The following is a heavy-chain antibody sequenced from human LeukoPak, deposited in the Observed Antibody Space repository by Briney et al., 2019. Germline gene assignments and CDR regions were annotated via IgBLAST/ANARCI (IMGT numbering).Heavy chain of an antibody. D-gene: IGHD2-21*01. CDR3: AKDLSRIQGAFDI. V-gene: IGHV3-23*01. CDR2: ISGSGGST. J-gene: IGHJ3*02. Sequence: GGSLRLSCAASGFTFSSYWMSWVRQAPGKGLEWVSAISGSGGSTYYADSVKGRFTISRDNSKNTLYLQMNSLRAEDTAVYYCAKDLSRIQGAFDIWGQGTMVTVSS. CDR1: GFTFSSYW.